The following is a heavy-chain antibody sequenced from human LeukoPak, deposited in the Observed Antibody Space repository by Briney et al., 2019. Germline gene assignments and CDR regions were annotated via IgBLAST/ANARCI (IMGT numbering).Heavy chain of an antibody. D-gene: IGHD3-10*01. Sequence: GASVKVSCKAPGYTFPSYFMHWVRQAPGQGLEWMGIINPTGGSTTYVQKFQGRVTMTRDTSTSTVYMELSSLRSEDTAVYYCARVKGSGSYYLPNYYFDYWGQGTLVTVSS. V-gene: IGHV1-46*01. CDR3: ARVKGSGSYYLPNYYFDY. CDR2: INPTGGST. J-gene: IGHJ4*02. CDR1: GYTFPSYF.